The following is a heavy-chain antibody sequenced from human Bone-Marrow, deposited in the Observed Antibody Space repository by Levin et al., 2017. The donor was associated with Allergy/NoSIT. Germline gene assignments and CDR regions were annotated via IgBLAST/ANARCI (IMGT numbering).Heavy chain of an antibody. D-gene: IGHD4-17*01. CDR1: GGSISRYY. CDR3: ARGLFTDYGLLRYYFDY. J-gene: IGHJ4*02. Sequence: SQTLSLTCTVSGGSISRYYWSWIRQPPGKGLEWIGYIYYSGSTNYNPSLKSRVTISVDTSKNHFSLQLSSVTAADTAVYYCARGLFTDYGLLRYYFDYWGQGTLVTVSS. V-gene: IGHV4-59*01. CDR2: IYYSGST.